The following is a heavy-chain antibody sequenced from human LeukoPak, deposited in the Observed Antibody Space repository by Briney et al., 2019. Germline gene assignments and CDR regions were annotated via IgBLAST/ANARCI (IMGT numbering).Heavy chain of an antibody. J-gene: IGHJ1*01. Sequence: SETLSLTCTVSGGSVSGFYWSWIRQPAGKGLEWIGRIYTSGSTNYNPSLKSRVTISVDKSKNQFSLKLSSVTAADTAVYYCARDMSHQHWGQGTLVTVSS. CDR2: IYTSGST. V-gene: IGHV4-4*07. D-gene: IGHD3-16*01. CDR3: ARDMSHQH. CDR1: GGSVSGFY.